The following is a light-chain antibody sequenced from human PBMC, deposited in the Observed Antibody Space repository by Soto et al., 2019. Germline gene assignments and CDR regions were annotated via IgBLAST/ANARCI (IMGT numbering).Light chain of an antibody. V-gene: IGLV2-18*02. CDR2: EVI. CDR1: TSDVDIYDR. J-gene: IGLJ2*01. Sequence: QSALTQPPSVSGSPGQSVTISCTGTTSDVDIYDRVSWYQQPPGTAPKLIIYEVINRPSGVPDRFSGSKSGNTASLTISGIPAEDEADYYCSSYTDSSPVVFGGGTKLTVL. CDR3: SSYTDSSPVV.